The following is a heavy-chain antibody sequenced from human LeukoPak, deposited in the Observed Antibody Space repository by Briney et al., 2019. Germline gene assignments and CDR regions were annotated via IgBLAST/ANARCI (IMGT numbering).Heavy chain of an antibody. CDR1: GFTFSSSW. CDR2: INTDGSST. Sequence: GGPLRLSCAASGFTFSSSWMHWVRQAPGKGLVWVSRINTDGSSTSYADSVKGRFTVSRDNDKNTLYLQMSSLRAEDTAMYYCARDLRDWGQGTLVTVSS. V-gene: IGHV3-74*01. CDR3: ARDLRD. J-gene: IGHJ4*02.